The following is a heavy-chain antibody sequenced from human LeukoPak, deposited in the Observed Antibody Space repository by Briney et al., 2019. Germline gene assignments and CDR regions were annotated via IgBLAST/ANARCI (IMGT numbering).Heavy chain of an antibody. D-gene: IGHD3-22*01. CDR2: IKQDGSEK. CDR3: AREYYYDSSGSPDAFDI. J-gene: IGHJ3*02. CDR1: GFTFSRFW. V-gene: IGHV3-7*01. Sequence: GGSLRLSCAASGFTFSRFWMSWVRQAPGKGLEGGANIKQDGSEKYYVDSVKGRFTISRDNAKNSLYLQMNSLRAEDTAVYYCAREYYYDSSGSPDAFDIWGQGTMVTVSS.